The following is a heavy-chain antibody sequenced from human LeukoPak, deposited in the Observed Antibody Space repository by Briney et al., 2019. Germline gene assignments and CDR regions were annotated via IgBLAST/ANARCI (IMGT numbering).Heavy chain of an antibody. CDR1: GGTFSSYA. Sequence: SVKVSCKASGGTFSSYAISWVRRAPGQGLEWMGGIIPIFGTANYAQKFQGRVTITADESTSTAYMELSSLRSEDTAVYYCARDPNYYGSGISYYMDVWGKGTTVTISS. V-gene: IGHV1-69*13. J-gene: IGHJ6*03. CDR3: ARDPNYYGSGISYYMDV. D-gene: IGHD3-10*01. CDR2: IIPIFGTA.